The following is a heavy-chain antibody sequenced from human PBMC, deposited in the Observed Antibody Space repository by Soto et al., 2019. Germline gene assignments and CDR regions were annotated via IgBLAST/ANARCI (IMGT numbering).Heavy chain of an antibody. D-gene: IGHD3-10*01. J-gene: IGHJ5*02. V-gene: IGHV2-5*02. CDR1: GFSLSTSGVG. CDR3: AHSSSLGFGELLSNWFDP. Sequence: QITLKESGPTLVKPTQTLTLTCTFSGFSLSTSGVGVGWIRQPPGKALEWLALIYWDDDKRYSPSLKSRLTITKDTSKNQVVLTMTNMDPVDTATYYCAHSSSLGFGELLSNWFDPWGQGTLVTVSS. CDR2: IYWDDDK.